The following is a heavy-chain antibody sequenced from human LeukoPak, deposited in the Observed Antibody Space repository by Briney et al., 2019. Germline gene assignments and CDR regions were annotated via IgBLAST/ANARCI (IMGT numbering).Heavy chain of an antibody. CDR3: AREVYFYGDSAMEGGFDI. J-gene: IGHJ3*02. V-gene: IGHV3-21*01. D-gene: IGHD3-10*01. CDR2: INSDSTYI. Sequence: GGSLRLSCAASGFTFSTYSMNWVRQAPGKGLEWVSSINSDSTYIYYADSVKGRFTISRDNAKNSLHLQMNSLRDEDTAVYYCAREVYFYGDSAMEGGFDIWGQGTMVTVSS. CDR1: GFTFSTYS.